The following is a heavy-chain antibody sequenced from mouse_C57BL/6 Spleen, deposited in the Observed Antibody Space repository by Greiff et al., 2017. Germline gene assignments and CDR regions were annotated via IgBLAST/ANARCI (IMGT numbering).Heavy chain of an antibody. J-gene: IGHJ3*01. CDR2: IYPRDGST. D-gene: IGHD2-3*01. V-gene: IGHV1-78*01. CDR3: AREGIYDGYYPPFAY. Sequence: QVQLQQSDAELVKPGASVKISCKVSGYTFTDHTIHWMKQRPEQGLEWIGYIYPRDGSTKYNEKFKGKATLTADKSSSTAYMQLNSLTSEDSAVYFCAREGIYDGYYPPFAYWGQGTLVTVSA. CDR1: GYTFTDHT.